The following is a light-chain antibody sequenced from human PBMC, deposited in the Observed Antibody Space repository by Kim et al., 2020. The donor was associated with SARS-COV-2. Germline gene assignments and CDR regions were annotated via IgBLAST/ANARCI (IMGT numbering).Light chain of an antibody. V-gene: IGLV3-10*01. CDR3: YSKDFSGNHRV. J-gene: IGLJ3*02. CDR1: ALPKKY. CDR2: EDR. Sequence: SYELTQPPSVSVPPGQTARITCTGEALPKKYAYWYQQKSGQAPVLVIYEDRKRPSGIPERFSASSSETVATSSISGAEGEDEGDYYCYSKDFSGNHRVFGGGTQLTVL.